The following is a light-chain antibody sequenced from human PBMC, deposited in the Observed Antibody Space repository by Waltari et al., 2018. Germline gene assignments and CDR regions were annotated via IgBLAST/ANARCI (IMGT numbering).Light chain of an antibody. CDR2: RDD. Sequence: QSVLTQPPSASGTPGQRVTISCSGSSSNIGTNFVFWYQQLPGTAPKLPIYRDDQRPSGVPDRFSGSRSGTSASLAVSGLRSEDEAHYYCATWDDSLTGVFGGGTKLTVL. CDR3: ATWDDSLTGV. V-gene: IGLV1-47*01. CDR1: SSNIGTNF. J-gene: IGLJ2*01.